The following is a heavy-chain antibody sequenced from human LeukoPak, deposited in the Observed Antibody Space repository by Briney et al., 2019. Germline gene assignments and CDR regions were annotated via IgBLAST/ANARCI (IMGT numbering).Heavy chain of an antibody. J-gene: IGHJ4*02. CDR1: GFTFSDYA. CDR3: VAVPETDFWIGFYLDY. Sequence: HSGGSLRLSCAASGFTFSDYAMHWVRQAPGKGLEWVSGITWHSENIDYADSVKGRFTISRDNAKNSLYLQMNNLRAEDTALYFCVAVPETDFWIGFYLDYWGQGTLVTVSS. V-gene: IGHV3-9*01. CDR2: ITWHSENI. D-gene: IGHD3-3*01.